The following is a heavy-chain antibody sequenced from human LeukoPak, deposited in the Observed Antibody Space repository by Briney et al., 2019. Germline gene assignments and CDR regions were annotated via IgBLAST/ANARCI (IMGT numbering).Heavy chain of an antibody. D-gene: IGHD2-2*02. V-gene: IGHV5-51*01. J-gene: IGHJ3*02. CDR1: GYSFTSYW. Sequence: GESLKISCKGSGYSFTSYWIGCVRQMPGKGLGWMGIIYSGDSDTRYSPSFQGQVTISADQSISTAYLQWSSLKASDTAMYYCASRIQYCSSTSCYNPGGAFDIWGQGTMVTVSS. CDR3: ASRIQYCSSTSCYNPGGAFDI. CDR2: IYSGDSDT.